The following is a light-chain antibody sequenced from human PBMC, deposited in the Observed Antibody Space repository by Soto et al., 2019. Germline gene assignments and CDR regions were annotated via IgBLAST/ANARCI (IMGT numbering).Light chain of an antibody. CDR3: QQYNNWPWP. CDR2: KAS. J-gene: IGKJ1*01. CDR1: QSVSTW. Sequence: DIPMSQSPSTLSASVGDRVTITCRASQSVSTWLAWYQQKPGKAPKLLIYKASNLESGVPSRFTGSGSGTEFTLTISSLQPDDFAVYYCQQYNNWPWPFGQGAKV. V-gene: IGKV1-5*03.